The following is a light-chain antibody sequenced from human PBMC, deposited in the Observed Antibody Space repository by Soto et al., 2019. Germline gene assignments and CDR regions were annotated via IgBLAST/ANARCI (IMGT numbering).Light chain of an antibody. CDR3: SSFTTSTTWV. Sequence: QSALTQPASVSGSPGQSITISCTGTSSDVGGYNYVSWYQQHPGKAPKLMIYEVTNRPSGVSNRFSGSKSGNAASLTISGLQGEDEADDYCSSFTTSTTWVFGGGTKLTVL. V-gene: IGLV2-14*01. J-gene: IGLJ3*02. CDR1: SSDVGGYNY. CDR2: EVT.